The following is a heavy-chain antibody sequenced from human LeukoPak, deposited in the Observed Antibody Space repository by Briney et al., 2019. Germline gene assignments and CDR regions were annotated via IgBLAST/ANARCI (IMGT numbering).Heavy chain of an antibody. CDR2: ISAYNGNT. CDR3: ARTYYGSGSYYENWFDP. J-gene: IGHJ5*02. CDR1: GYTFTSHG. V-gene: IGHV1-18*01. D-gene: IGHD3-10*01. Sequence: ASVKVSCKASGYTFTSHGISWVRQAPGQGLEWMGWISAYNGNTNYAQKLQGRVTMTTDTSTSTAYMELRSLRSDDTAVYYCARTYYGSGSYYENWFDPWGQGTLVTVSS.